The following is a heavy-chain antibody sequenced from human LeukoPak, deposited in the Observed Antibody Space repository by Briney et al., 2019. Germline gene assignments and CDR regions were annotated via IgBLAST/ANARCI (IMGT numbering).Heavy chain of an antibody. CDR1: GGTFSSYA. J-gene: IGHJ4*02. D-gene: IGHD3-16*02. CDR2: IIPIFGTA. Sequence: ASVKVSCKASGGTFSSYAISWVRQAPGQGLEGMGGIIPIFGTANYAQKFQGRVTITADKSTSTAYMELSSLRSEDTAVYYCASGPYDYVWGSYLHYWGQGTLVTVSS. CDR3: ASGPYDYVWGSYLHY. V-gene: IGHV1-69*06.